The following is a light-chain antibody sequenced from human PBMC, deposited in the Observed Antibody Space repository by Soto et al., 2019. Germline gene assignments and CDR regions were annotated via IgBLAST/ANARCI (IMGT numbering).Light chain of an antibody. V-gene: IGKV3-20*01. CDR3: HQYGISPLT. J-gene: IGKJ4*01. CDR2: GAS. CDR1: QSVSSSY. Sequence: EIVLTQSPGTLSLSPGETATLSCRASQSVSSSYLAWYQQKPGQAPRLLIFGASNRATGIPDRFTGSGSGTDFTLTISRLEPEDFAVYYCHQYGISPLTFGGGTKVEVK.